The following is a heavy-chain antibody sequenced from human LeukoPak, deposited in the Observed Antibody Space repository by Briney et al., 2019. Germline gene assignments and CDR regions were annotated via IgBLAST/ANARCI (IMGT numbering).Heavy chain of an antibody. V-gene: IGHV3-7*01. Sequence: GGSLRLSCAASGFTFNSYWMTWVRQAPGKGLEWVANIKQDGSENYYVDSVKGRFSISRDNAKNSLYLQMNSLRAEDTAVYYCARDCSGGSCYDYWGQGTLVTVSS. CDR3: ARDCSGGSCYDY. D-gene: IGHD2-15*01. CDR2: IKQDGSEN. CDR1: GFTFNSYW. J-gene: IGHJ4*02.